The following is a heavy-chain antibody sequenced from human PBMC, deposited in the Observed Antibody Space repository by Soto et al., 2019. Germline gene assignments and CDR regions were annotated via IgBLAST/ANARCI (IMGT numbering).Heavy chain of an antibody. CDR1: CGSISSYY. CDR3: ARGGRGVVRGDPNFQH. V-gene: IGHV4-59*01. D-gene: IGHD3-10*01. J-gene: IGHJ1*01. CDR2: IYYSGST. Sequence: SETLSLTCTVSCGSISSYYWSWIRQPPGKGLEWIGYIYYSGSTNYNPSLKSRVTISVDTSKNQFSLKLSSVTAADTAVYYCARGGRGVVRGDPNFQHWGQGTLVTVSS.